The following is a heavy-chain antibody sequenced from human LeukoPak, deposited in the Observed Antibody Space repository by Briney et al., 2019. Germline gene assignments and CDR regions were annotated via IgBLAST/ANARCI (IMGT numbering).Heavy chain of an antibody. V-gene: IGHV4-39*01. CDR2: IYYSRST. CDR3: ARVFSSRRITMVRGVPGARGLDY. Sequence: SETLSLTCTVSGGSISSSSYYWGWIRQPPGKGLEWIGSIYYSRSTYYNPSLKSRVTISVDTSKNQLSLKLGSVTAADTAVYYCARVFSSRRITMVRGVPGARGLDYWGQGTLVTVSS. J-gene: IGHJ4*02. CDR1: GGSISSSSYY. D-gene: IGHD3-10*01.